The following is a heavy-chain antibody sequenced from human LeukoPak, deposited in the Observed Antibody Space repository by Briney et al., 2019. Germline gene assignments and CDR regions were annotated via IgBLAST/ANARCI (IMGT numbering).Heavy chain of an antibody. CDR2: IIPIFGIA. CDR3: AREVLDIVVVVASSYYYYGMDV. J-gene: IGHJ6*02. V-gene: IGHV1-69*04. D-gene: IGHD2-15*01. Sequence: ASVKVSCKASGGTFSSYAISWVRQAPGQGLEWMGRIIPIFGIANYAQKFQGRVTITADKSTSTAYMELSSLRSEDTAVYYCAREVLDIVVVVASSYYYYGMDVWGQGTTVTVSS. CDR1: GGTFSSYA.